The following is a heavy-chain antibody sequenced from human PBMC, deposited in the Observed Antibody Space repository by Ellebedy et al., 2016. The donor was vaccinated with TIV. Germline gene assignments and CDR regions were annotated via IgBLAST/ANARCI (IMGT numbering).Heavy chain of an antibody. D-gene: IGHD3-22*01. CDR3: ARIRSGSGYYNRTNYYYYYGMDV. Sequence: SGPTLVXPTETLTLTCTVSGFSLSNARMGVSWIRQPPGKALEWLAHIFSNDEKSYSTSLKSRLTISKDTSKSQVVLTMTNVDPVDTATYYCARIRSGSGYYNRTNYYYYYGMDVWGQGTTVTVSS. CDR2: IFSNDEK. CDR1: GFSLSNARMG. J-gene: IGHJ6*02. V-gene: IGHV2-26*01.